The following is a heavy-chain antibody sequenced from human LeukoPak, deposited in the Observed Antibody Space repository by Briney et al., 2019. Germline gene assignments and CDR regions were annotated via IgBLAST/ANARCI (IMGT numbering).Heavy chain of an antibody. CDR1: GFTFSTYG. CDR2: ISGSGGST. CDR3: AKDGGEYYDILTGYCPRLYYMDV. Sequence: GGSLRPSCVASGFTFSTYGMSWVRQAPGKGLEWVSAISGSGGSTYYADSVKGRFTISRDNSKNTLYLQMNSLRAEDTAVYYCAKDGGEYYDILTGYCPRLYYMDVWGKGTTVTISS. J-gene: IGHJ6*03. D-gene: IGHD3-9*01. V-gene: IGHV3-23*01.